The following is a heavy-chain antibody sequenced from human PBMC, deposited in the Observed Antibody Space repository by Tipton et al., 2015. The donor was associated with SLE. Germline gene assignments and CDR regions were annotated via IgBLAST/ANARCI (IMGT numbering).Heavy chain of an antibody. D-gene: IGHD3-22*01. Sequence: TLSLTCTVSGGSISSSSYYWGWIRQPPGKGLEWIGNIYYRGSTYYNPSLKSRVTISVDKSKNQFSLKLNSVTAADTAVYYCATVDYFDSGDAFDFWGHGSMVTVSS. CDR3: ATVDYFDSGDAFDF. CDR1: GGSISSSSYY. V-gene: IGHV4-39*07. CDR2: IYYRGST. J-gene: IGHJ3*01.